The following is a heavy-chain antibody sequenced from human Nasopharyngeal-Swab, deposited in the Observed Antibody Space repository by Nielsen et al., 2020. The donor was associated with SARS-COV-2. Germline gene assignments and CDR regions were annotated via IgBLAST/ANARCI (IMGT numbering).Heavy chain of an antibody. CDR2: ISSSSSYI. V-gene: IGHV3-21*01. D-gene: IGHD2-15*01. CDR3: ARAVDIVVVVAASDY. J-gene: IGHJ4*02. Sequence: WIRQPPGKRLEWVSSISSSSSYIYYADSVKGRFTISRDNAKNSLYLQMNSLRAEDTAVYYCARAVDIVVVVAASDYWGQGTLVTVSS.